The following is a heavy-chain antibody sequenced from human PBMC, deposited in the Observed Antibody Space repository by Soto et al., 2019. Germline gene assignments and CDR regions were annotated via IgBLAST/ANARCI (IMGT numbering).Heavy chain of an antibody. Sequence: QVQLVQSGAEVKKPGASVKVSCKASGHTFIDYYLHWVRQAPGQGLEWMGWINPNSGGTNLALRFQGSVTMTRDTSVSTVYVELSGLRSDDTAVYYCAGGRYYYAMDVWGRGTTVTVSS. V-gene: IGHV1-2*02. CDR3: AGGRYYYAMDV. CDR1: GHTFIDYY. D-gene: IGHD3-10*01. CDR2: INPNSGGT. J-gene: IGHJ6*02.